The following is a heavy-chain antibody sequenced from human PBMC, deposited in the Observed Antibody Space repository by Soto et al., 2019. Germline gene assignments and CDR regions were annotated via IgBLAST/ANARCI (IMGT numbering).Heavy chain of an antibody. D-gene: IGHD3-9*01. CDR1: GYSFTSYW. CDR2: IYPGDSDT. CDR3: ARSGYDILTGLYFDY. V-gene: IGHV5-51*01. Sequence: PGESLKISCKGSGYSFTSYWIGWVRQMPGKGLEWMGIIYPGDSDTRYSPSFQGQVTISADKSISTAYLQWSSLKASDTAMYYCARSGYDILTGLYFDYWGQGTLVTVSS. J-gene: IGHJ4*02.